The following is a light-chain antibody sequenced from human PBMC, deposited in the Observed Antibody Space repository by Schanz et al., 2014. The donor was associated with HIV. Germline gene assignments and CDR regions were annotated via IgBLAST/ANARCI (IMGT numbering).Light chain of an antibody. V-gene: IGLV1-40*01. CDR3: QSYDSSLRGSV. Sequence: QSVLTQPPSVSGAPGQRVTISCTGSSSNIGAPYDVHWYQQLPGTAPRLLIYGNNNRPSGVPDRFSASRSATSASLAITGLQTEDEADYYCQSYDSSLRGSVFGGGTKVTVL. J-gene: IGLJ2*01. CDR1: SSNIGAPYD. CDR2: GNN.